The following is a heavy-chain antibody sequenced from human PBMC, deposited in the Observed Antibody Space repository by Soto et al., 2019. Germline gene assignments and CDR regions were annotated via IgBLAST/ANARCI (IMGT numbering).Heavy chain of an antibody. V-gene: IGHV1-2*02. J-gene: IGHJ5*02. CDR1: GYPFTGYY. D-gene: IGHD6-6*01. Sequence: GXSVKVSCKASGYPFTGYYMHWVRQAPGQGLEWMGWINPNSGGTNYAQKFQGRVTMTRDTSISTAYMELSRLRSDDTAVYYCARGRRIEARHYPTNNWFDPWGQGTLVTVPS. CDR2: INPNSGGT. CDR3: ARGRRIEARHYPTNNWFDP.